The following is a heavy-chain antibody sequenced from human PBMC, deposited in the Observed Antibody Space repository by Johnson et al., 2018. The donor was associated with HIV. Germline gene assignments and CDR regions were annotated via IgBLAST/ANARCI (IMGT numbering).Heavy chain of an antibody. Sequence: VQLVESGGGVVRPGGSLRLSCAPSGFTFDDYGMSWVRQAPGKGLEWVSGINWNGGNTSYADSVKGRFTISRDNAKKSLYLQMNSLRAEDTALYYCARERSLVRGVMPGAFDIWGQGTMVTVSS. D-gene: IGHD3-10*01. CDR1: GFTFDDYG. J-gene: IGHJ3*02. CDR3: ARERSLVRGVMPGAFDI. V-gene: IGHV3-20*04. CDR2: INWNGGNT.